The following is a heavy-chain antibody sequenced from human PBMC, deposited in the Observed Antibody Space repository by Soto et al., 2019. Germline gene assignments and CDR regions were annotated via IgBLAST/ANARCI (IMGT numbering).Heavy chain of an antibody. CDR2: ISGTASRT. J-gene: IGHJ4*02. CDR1: GFTPTTTP. Sequence: VQLLESGGGLVLPGGSLRLSCAGSGFTPTTTPLSWVRQAPGKGLEWVTTISGTASRTYYVDSVKGRFFISRDNSKNTVTLQMNNLTVDDTAVYYCATSFRYFDNWGQGTRVTVSS. V-gene: IGHV3-23*01. CDR3: ATSFRYFDN. D-gene: IGHD3-9*01.